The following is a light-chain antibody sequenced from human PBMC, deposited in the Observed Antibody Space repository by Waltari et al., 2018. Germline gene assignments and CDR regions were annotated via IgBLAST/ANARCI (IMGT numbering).Light chain of an antibody. V-gene: IGLV1-44*01. Sequence: QSVLTQAPSVSGTPGQRVTISCSGTNYNIGSGPVNWYQQVPGMSPKLLIHSNDQRPSGVPDRFSGSKSGPSASLAISGLQSEDEADYYCATWDGRVNGVLFGGGTKVTVL. CDR1: NYNIGSGP. J-gene: IGLJ2*01. CDR3: ATWDGRVNGVL. CDR2: SND.